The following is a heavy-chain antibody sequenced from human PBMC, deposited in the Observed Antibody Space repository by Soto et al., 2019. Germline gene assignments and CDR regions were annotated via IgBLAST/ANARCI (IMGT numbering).Heavy chain of an antibody. D-gene: IGHD3-10*01. Sequence: EVQLVESGGGLVKPGASLRLSCAASGFTFAYAWMSWVRQAPGKGLEWVGRIKSKSDGGTTDCAAPVKGRFSISRDDSXXXXXXXXXXXXXXXXXXYYCTEGTKFWGQGTLVTVSS. CDR2: IKSKSDGGTT. J-gene: IGHJ4*02. V-gene: IGHV3-15*01. CDR3: TEGTKF. CDR1: GFTFAYAW.